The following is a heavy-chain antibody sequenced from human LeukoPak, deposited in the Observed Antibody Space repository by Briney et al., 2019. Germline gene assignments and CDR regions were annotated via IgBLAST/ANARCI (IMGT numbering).Heavy chain of an antibody. J-gene: IGHJ6*02. CDR2: IYSSGST. V-gene: IGHV4-4*07. CDR3: ARVMDVVAGSYYYGMDV. D-gene: IGHD5-12*01. Sequence: SETLSITCTVSGASINNYYWSWVRQPAGKGLEWIGRIYSSGSTDYNPSLKSRVTMSVDTSKSQFSVNLSSVTAAVTAVYFCARVMDVVAGSYYYGMDVWGQGTTVTVSS. CDR1: GASINNYY.